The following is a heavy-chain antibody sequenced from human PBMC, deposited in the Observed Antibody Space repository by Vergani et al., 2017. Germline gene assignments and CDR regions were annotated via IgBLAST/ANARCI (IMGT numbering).Heavy chain of an antibody. CDR2: IDPSDSYT. CDR1: GYSFTSYW. J-gene: IGHJ4*02. Sequence: VQLVQSGAEVKKPGESLRISCKGSGYSFTSYWISWVRQMPGKGLEWMGRIDPSDSYTNYSPSFQGHVTISADKSISTAYLQWSSLKASDTAMYYCARQRRGELLIGGFDYWGQGTLVTVSS. CDR3: ARQRRGELLIGGFDY. D-gene: IGHD1-26*01. V-gene: IGHV5-10-1*01.